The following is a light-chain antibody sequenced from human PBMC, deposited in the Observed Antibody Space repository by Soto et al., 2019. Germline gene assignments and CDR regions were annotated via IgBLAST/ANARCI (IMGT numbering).Light chain of an antibody. CDR3: QQYNHYWT. CDR2: DAS. J-gene: IGKJ1*01. Sequence: DIQMTQSPSTLSASVGDRVTITCRASQSISSWLAWYQQKPGKAPKVLIYDASSLESGVPSRFSGSGSGTEFSLTISXLQPDDFATYYCQQYNHYWTFGQGTKVDTK. CDR1: QSISSW. V-gene: IGKV1-5*01.